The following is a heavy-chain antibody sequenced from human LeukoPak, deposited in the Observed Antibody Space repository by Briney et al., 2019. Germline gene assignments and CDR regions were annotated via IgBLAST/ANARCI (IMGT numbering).Heavy chain of an antibody. Sequence: ASETLSLTCAVHGGSFSGFYWTWMRQPPGKGPEWIGEVNHSRGTNYNPSLKGRVTISEDTSKNQFSLNLTSVTAADTAVYYCARGLGEGYPDSWGQGTLVTVSS. V-gene: IGHV4-34*01. J-gene: IGHJ4*02. CDR3: ARGLGEGYPDS. CDR1: GGSFSGFY. CDR2: VNHSRGT. D-gene: IGHD5-24*01.